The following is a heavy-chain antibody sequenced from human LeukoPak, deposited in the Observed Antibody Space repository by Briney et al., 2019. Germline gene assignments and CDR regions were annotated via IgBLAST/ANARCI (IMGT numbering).Heavy chain of an antibody. CDR3: AGVDTAMATMGY. CDR1: GGSLSSYH. V-gene: IGHV4-59*01. CDR2: IYYSGST. J-gene: IGHJ4*02. Sequence: FATLSLPRNVSGGSLSSYHRGSVPAPPPEGVGWIGYIYYSGSTNYNPSLKSRVTISVDTSKNQFSLKLSSVTAADTAVYYCAGVDTAMATMGYWGQGTLVTVSS. D-gene: IGHD5-18*01.